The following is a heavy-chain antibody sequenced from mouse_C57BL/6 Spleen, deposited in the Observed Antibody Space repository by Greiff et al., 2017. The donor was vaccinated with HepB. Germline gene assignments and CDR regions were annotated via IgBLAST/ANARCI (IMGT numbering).Heavy chain of an antibody. V-gene: IGHV5-17*01. D-gene: IGHD2-1*01. CDR1: GFTFSDYG. CDR2: ISSGSSTI. J-gene: IGHJ4*01. Sequence: EVHLVESGGGLVKPGGSLKLSCAASGFTFSDYGMHWVRQAPEKGLEWVAYISSGSSTIYYADTVKGRFTISRDNAKNTLFLQMTSLRSEDTAMYYCAREGNYGGMDYWGQGTSVTVSS. CDR3: AREGNYGGMDY.